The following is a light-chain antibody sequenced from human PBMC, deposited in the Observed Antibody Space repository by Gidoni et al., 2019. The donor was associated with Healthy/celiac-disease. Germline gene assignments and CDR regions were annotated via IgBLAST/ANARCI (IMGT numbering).Light chain of an antibody. V-gene: IGKV1-39*01. CDR1: QSISSY. J-gene: IGKJ3*01. CDR3: QQSYSTPRCT. CDR2: AAS. Sequence: DIQMTQSPSSLSASVGDRVTITCRASQSISSYLNWYQQKPGKAPKRLIYAASSLQSGVPSRFSGSGSVTDFTLTISSLQPEDFATYYCQQSYSTPRCTFGPGTKVDIK.